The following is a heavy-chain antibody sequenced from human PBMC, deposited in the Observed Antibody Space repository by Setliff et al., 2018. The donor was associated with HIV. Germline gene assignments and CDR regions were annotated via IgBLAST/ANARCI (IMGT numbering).Heavy chain of an antibody. CDR2: VSHSGST. D-gene: IGHD3-10*01. CDR1: GVSLNSTDHY. CDR3: AQAYGSGSYYGYYYYYYYMDV. Sequence: SETLSLTCSVSGVSLNSTDHYWGWIRQSPGKRLEWIGSVSHSGSTYYNPSLKSRVTISVDTSKNQFSLKLSSVTAADTAVYYCAQAYGSGSYYGYYYYYYYMDVWGKGTTVTVSS. J-gene: IGHJ6*03. V-gene: IGHV4-39*01.